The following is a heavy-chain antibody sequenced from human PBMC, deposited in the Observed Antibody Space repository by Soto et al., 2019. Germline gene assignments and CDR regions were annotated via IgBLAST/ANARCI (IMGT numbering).Heavy chain of an antibody. CDR2: IYYSGST. J-gene: IGHJ4*02. D-gene: IGHD3-10*01. Sequence: SETLSLTCTVSGGSISSSRYYWGWIRQPPGKGLEWIGCIYYSGSTYYNPSLKSRVTISVNTSKNQYSLKLSSVTAADTAVYYCARSRDIPYYYGSGRSSYYFEYWGQGTLVTVSS. CDR1: GGSISSSRYY. CDR3: ARSRDIPYYYGSGRSSYYFEY. V-gene: IGHV4-39*07.